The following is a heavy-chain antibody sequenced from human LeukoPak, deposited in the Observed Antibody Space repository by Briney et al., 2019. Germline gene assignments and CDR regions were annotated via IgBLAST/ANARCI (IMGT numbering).Heavy chain of an antibody. CDR2: ISSSSSYI. CDR3: ARGRGPDY. CDR1: GFTFSSYA. J-gene: IGHJ4*02. Sequence: GGSLRLSCAASGFTFSSYAMSWVRQAPGKGLEWVSSISSSSSYIYYADSVKGRFTISRDNAKNSLYLQMNSLRAEDTAAYYCARGRGPDYWGQGTLVTVSS. D-gene: IGHD3/OR15-3a*01. V-gene: IGHV3-21*01.